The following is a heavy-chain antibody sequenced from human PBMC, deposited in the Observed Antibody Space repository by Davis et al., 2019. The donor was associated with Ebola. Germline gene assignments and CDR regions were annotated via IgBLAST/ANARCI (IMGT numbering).Heavy chain of an antibody. V-gene: IGHV1-18*01. J-gene: IGHJ4*02. CDR2: ISAYNGNT. CDR1: GYTFTSYG. CDR3: ARDPLRDYGDSNDDF. Sequence: AASVKVSCKASGYTFTSYGISWVRQAPGQGLEWMGWISAYNGNTNYAQKLQGRVTMTTDTSTSTAYMELRSLRSDDTAVYYCARDPLRDYGDSNDDFWGQGILVTVSS. D-gene: IGHD4-17*01.